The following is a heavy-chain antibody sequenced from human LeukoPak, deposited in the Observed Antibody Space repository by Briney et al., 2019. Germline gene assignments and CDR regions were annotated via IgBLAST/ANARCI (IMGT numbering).Heavy chain of an antibody. CDR2: INTNTGNP. J-gene: IGHJ3*02. Sequence: ASVKVSCKASGYTFTSYAMNWVRQAPGQGLEWMGWINTNTGNPTYAQGFTGRFVFSLVTSVSTAYLQISSLKAEDTAVYYCARVVDYYDSSGPRGWDAFDIWGQGTMVTVSS. CDR3: ARVVDYYDSSGPRGWDAFDI. D-gene: IGHD3-22*01. V-gene: IGHV7-4-1*02. CDR1: GYTFTSYA.